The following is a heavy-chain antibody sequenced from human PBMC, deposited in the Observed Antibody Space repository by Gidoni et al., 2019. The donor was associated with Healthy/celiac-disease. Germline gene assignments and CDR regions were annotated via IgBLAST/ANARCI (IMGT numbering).Heavy chain of an antibody. CDR2: IIPSVGTA. D-gene: IGHD1-26*01. J-gene: IGHJ4*02. V-gene: IGHV1-69*01. Sequence: QVQLVQSGAEVKKPGSSVKVSCKASGDTFSSYAISWVRQAPGQGLEWMGGIIPSVGTANYEQKFQGRVTITADESTSTADRELSSLRSEDTAVYYCARGGLGANPKELGYWGQGTLVTVSS. CDR1: GDTFSSYA. CDR3: ARGGLGANPKELGY.